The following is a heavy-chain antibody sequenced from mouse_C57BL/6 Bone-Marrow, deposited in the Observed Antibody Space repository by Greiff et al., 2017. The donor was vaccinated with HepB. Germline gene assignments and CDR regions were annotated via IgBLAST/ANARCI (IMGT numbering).Heavy chain of an antibody. Sequence: VQLQQPGAELVKPGASVPLSCKASGYTFTSYWMHWVKQRPGQGLEWIGMITPKSGSTNYNDKFKSKATLTVDQSSSTAYMPLSSLTSADAAVYYCARGGLVNPSFAYWGQGTLVTVSA. D-gene: IGHD2-5*01. CDR1: GYTFTSYW. J-gene: IGHJ3*01. CDR2: ITPKSGST. V-gene: IGHV1-64*01. CDR3: ARGGLVNPSFAY.